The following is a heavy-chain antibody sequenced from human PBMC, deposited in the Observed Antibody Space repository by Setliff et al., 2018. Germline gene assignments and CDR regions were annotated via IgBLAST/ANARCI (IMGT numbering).Heavy chain of an antibody. CDR3: ARHENDYGDYDDAFDI. CDR2: IYYSGRT. J-gene: IGHJ3*02. CDR1: GGSISTYY. V-gene: IGHV4-59*08. Sequence: TLSLTCTVSGGSISTYYWSWIRQPPGKGLEWIGYIYYSGRTNYNPSLRSRVTISVDTSKNQFSLKVSSVTAADKAVYYCARHENDYGDYDDAFDIWGQGTMVTVSS. D-gene: IGHD4-17*01.